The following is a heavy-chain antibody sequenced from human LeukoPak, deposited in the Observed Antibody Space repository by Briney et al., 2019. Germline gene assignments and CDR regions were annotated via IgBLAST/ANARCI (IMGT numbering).Heavy chain of an antibody. D-gene: IGHD3-22*01. V-gene: IGHV3-66*01. J-gene: IGHJ4*02. Sequence: GGSLRLSCAASGFTVSSNYMSWVRQAPGKGLEWVSVIYSGGSTYYADSVKGRFTISRDNSKNTLYLQMNSLRAEDTAVYYCAKDPRVVVTHFDYWGQGTLVTVSS. CDR3: AKDPRVVVTHFDY. CDR2: IYSGGST. CDR1: GFTVSSNY.